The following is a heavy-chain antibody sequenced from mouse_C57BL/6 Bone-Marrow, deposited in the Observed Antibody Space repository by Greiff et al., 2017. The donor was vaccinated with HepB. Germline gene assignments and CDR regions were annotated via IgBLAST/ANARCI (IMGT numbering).Heavy chain of an antibody. CDR3: TKEGVVATRAMDY. J-gene: IGHJ4*01. Sequence: QVQLQQSGAELVRPGASVTLSCKASGYTFTDYEMHRVKQTPVHGLEWIGAIDPETGGTAYNQKFKGKAILTADKSSSTAYMELRSLTSEDSAVYYCTKEGVVATRAMDYWGQGTSVTVSS. CDR1: GYTFTDYE. CDR2: IDPETGGT. D-gene: IGHD1-1*01. V-gene: IGHV1-15*01.